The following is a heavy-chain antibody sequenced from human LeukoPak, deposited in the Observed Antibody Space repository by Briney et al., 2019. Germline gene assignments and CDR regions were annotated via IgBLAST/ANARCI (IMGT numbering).Heavy chain of an antibody. CDR2: IYYSGST. CDR3: ARQGVAAAGTTPFDY. V-gene: IGHV4-31*01. D-gene: IGHD6-13*01. Sequence: SETLSLTCTVSGGSISSGGYYWSWIRQRPGKGLEWIGYIYYSGSTYYNPSLKSQVTISVDTSKNQFSLKLSSVTAADTAVYYCARQGVAAAGTTPFDYWGQGTLVTVSS. CDR1: GGSISSGGYY. J-gene: IGHJ4*02.